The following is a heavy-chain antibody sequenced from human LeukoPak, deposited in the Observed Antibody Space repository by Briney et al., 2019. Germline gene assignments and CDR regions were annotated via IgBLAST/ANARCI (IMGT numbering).Heavy chain of an antibody. J-gene: IGHJ4*02. Sequence: PSETLSLTCTVSGGSISSYYWSWIRQPPGKGLEWIAYIYYSGSTNYNPSLKSRVTISVDTSKNQFSLKLSSVTAADTAVYYCARRGIAVEYFDYWGQGTLVTVSS. CDR3: ARRGIAVEYFDY. CDR1: GGSISSYY. V-gene: IGHV4-59*08. D-gene: IGHD6-19*01. CDR2: IYYSGST.